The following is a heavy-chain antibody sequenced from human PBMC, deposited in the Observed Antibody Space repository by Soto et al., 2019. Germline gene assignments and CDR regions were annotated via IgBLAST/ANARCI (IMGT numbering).Heavy chain of an antibody. CDR3: TRAAWFPYLSFY. V-gene: IGHV3-48*03. CDR1: GFTFSRFE. Sequence: GGSLRLSCAASGFTFSRFELHWVRQAPGKGLEWILYISSSGSTAYYASSVEGRFTISRDNANNSVYLQMDSLRAEDTALYYCTRAAWFPYLSFYWGQGALVTVSS. CDR2: ISSSGSTA. D-gene: IGHD3-10*01. J-gene: IGHJ4*02.